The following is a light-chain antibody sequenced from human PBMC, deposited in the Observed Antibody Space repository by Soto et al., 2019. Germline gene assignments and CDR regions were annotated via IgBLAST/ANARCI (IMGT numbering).Light chain of an antibody. CDR3: QHLNNYPPFT. V-gene: IGKV1-9*01. CDR2: GTF. CDR1: QDIKTY. J-gene: IGKJ3*01. Sequence: IQLTQSPSSLSASVGDRVSITCRASQDIKTYSAWYQQKEGKAPKLLISGTFTLQSGVPSRFNGSGSGTDFTLTISRLQPEDFATYYCQHLNNYPPFTFGHGTKVDLE.